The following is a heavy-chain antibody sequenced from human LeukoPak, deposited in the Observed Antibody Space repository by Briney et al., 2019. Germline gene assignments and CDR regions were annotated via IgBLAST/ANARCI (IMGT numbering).Heavy chain of an antibody. CDR1: GFTFSNYA. CDR3: AKHYDSRAYYCFDY. J-gene: IGHJ4*02. V-gene: IGHV3-23*01. D-gene: IGHD3-22*01. Sequence: GGSLRLSCAAPGFTFSNYAMSWVRQAPGRGLGWVSFISGSGGSTDFADSVKGRLTISRDNSKNTLYLQMISLRAEDTAVYYCAKHYDSRAYYCFDYWGQGALVTVSS. CDR2: ISGSGGST.